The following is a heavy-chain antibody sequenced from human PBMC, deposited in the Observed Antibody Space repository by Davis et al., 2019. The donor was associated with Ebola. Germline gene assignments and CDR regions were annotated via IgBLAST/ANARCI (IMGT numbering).Heavy chain of an antibody. CDR2: IWYDGSNK. D-gene: IGHD1-26*01. CDR3: GSGSWGAFDI. J-gene: IGHJ3*02. Sequence: GESLKISCAASGFTFSSYGMHWVRQAPGKGLEWVAVIWYDGSNKYYADSVKGRFTISRDNSKNTLYLQMNSLRAEDTAVHYCGSGSWGAFDIWGQGTMVTVSS. CDR1: GFTFSSYG. V-gene: IGHV3-33*01.